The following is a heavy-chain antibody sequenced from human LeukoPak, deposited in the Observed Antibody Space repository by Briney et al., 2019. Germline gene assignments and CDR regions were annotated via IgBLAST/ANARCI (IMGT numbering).Heavy chain of an antibody. V-gene: IGHV3-7*01. D-gene: IGHD3-9*01. CDR2: IKQDGSEK. Sequence: GGSLRLSCAASGFTFSSYWMSWVRQAPGKGLEWVANIKQDGSEKYYVDSVKGRFTISRDNAKNSLYLQMNSLRAEDTAVYYCARDFEHFYYYYYMDVWGKGTTVTVSS. CDR1: GFTFSSYW. J-gene: IGHJ6*03. CDR3: ARDFEHFYYYYYMDV.